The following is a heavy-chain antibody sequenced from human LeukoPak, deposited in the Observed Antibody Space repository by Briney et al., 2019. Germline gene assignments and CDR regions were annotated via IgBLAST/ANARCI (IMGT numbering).Heavy chain of an antibody. CDR3: AVMRRYWLDP. Sequence: ASVKVSCTASGYTFTSYGINWLRQATGQGLEWMGWMNSDSGSSGYAQKFQGRVTMTRNTSINTAYMELSSLRSEDTAVYYCAVMRRYWLDPWGQGTLVTVSS. CDR1: GYTFTSYG. J-gene: IGHJ5*02. D-gene: IGHD3-9*01. V-gene: IGHV1-8*02. CDR2: MNSDSGSS.